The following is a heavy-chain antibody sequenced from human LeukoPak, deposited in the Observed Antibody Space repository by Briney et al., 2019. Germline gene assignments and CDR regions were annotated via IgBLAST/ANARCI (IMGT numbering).Heavy chain of an antibody. CDR1: GFTFSSYA. Sequence: GGSLRLSCAASGFTFSSYAMSWVRQAPGEGLQWVSGISGSGSGTYYADSVRGRFTISRDNSKNTLYLQMNSLRAEDTAVYYCARDRVDSSGDYWGQGTLVTVSS. V-gene: IGHV3-23*01. J-gene: IGHJ4*02. CDR2: ISGSGSGT. D-gene: IGHD3-22*01. CDR3: ARDRVDSSGDY.